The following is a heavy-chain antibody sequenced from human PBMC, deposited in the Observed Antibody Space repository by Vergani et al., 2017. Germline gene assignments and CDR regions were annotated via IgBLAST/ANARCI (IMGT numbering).Heavy chain of an antibody. CDR3: ARTLSDSRGYYLDY. CDR2: IDWDDDT. V-gene: IGHV2-70*04. CDR1: GFSVNSHPMR. J-gene: IGHJ4*02. D-gene: IGHD3-22*01. Sequence: QVTLKESGPALVKPTQTLTLTCTLSGFSVNSHPMRVIWVRQPPGKALEWLARIDWDDDTYYRTSLRTRLTISKDTFKNQVALTMTNMDPVDTATYYCARTLSDSRGYYLDYWGQGSLITVSS.